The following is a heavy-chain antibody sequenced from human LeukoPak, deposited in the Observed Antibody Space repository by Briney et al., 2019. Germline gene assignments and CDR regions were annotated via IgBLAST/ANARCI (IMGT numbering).Heavy chain of an antibody. Sequence: PGGSLRLSCAASGFTFSYVWMSWVRQAPGKGLKWVARIASTADGGTTEYAAPVKGRFTISRDDSKSILYLQMNSLKTEDTALYFCSEGLDYWGQGTLVTVS. CDR1: GFTFSYVW. V-gene: IGHV3-15*04. CDR2: IASTADGGTT. CDR3: SEGLDY. J-gene: IGHJ4*02.